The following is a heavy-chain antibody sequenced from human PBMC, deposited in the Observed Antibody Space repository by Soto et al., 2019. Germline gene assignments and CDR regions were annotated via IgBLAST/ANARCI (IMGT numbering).Heavy chain of an antibody. CDR1: GFTFSSYG. CDR3: ARVYRDRYYGMDV. D-gene: IGHD5-12*01. J-gene: IGHJ6*02. V-gene: IGHV3-33*01. CDR2: IWYDGSNK. Sequence: GSLRLSCAASGFTFSSYGMHWVRQAPGKGLEWVAVIWYDGSNKYYADSVKGRFTISRDNSKNTLYLQMNSLRAEDTAVYYCARVYRDRYYGMDVWGQGTTVTVSS.